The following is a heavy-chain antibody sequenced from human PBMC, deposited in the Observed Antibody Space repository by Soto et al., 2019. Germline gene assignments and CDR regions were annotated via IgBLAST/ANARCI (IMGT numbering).Heavy chain of an antibody. D-gene: IGHD5-12*01. CDR1: GDSSSRSY. V-gene: IGHV4-59*01. Sequence: NPSETLSLTCTVSGDSSSRSYWSWIRQPPGKGLEWIGYISYSGTTNYNPSLKSRVTISLDTSKTQFSLKLSSVTAADTAVYYCARDGRGYSGYSFDSWGQGTLVTVSS. CDR3: ARDGRGYSGYSFDS. J-gene: IGHJ4*02. CDR2: ISYSGTT.